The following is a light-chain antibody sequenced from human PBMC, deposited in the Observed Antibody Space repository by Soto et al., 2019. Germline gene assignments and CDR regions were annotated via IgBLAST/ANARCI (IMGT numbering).Light chain of an antibody. CDR1: QSVSSNY. CDR3: QHYVSSGT. CDR2: GAS. V-gene: IGKV3-20*01. J-gene: IGKJ1*01. Sequence: ETVLTQSPRTLSLSPRERASLSCRASQSVSSNYLAWYQQKPGQPPRLLIDGASSRAAGNPDRVSGSGSGTDFSLSVIRMQPRYLAVYYCQHYVSSGTFGQGTK.